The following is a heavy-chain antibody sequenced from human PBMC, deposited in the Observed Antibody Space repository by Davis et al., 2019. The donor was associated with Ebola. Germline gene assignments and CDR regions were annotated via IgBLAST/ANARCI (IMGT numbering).Heavy chain of an antibody. CDR3: AREERRITIFGVGHYYYYGMDV. V-gene: IGHV3-21*01. Sequence: GGSLRLSCAASGFTFSSYSMNWVRQAPGKGLEWVSSISSSSSYIYYADSVKGRFTISRDNAKNSLYLQMNSLRAEDTAVYYCAREERRITIFGVGHYYYYGMDVWGQGTTVTVSS. D-gene: IGHD3-3*01. CDR1: GFTFSSYS. CDR2: ISSSSSYI. J-gene: IGHJ6*02.